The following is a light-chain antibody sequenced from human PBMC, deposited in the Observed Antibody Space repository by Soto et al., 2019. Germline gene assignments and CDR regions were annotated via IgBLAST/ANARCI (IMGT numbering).Light chain of an antibody. V-gene: IGLV1-51*01. J-gene: IGLJ1*01. Sequence: QSVLTQSASVSAAPGQRVSISCSGSSSNIGNKYVSWYQQIPGAAPKVLIYDNDKRPSGIPDRFSSSRSGTSATLRITCLHTGDEADYYCGTWDNLSAGGIFGTGTKVPVL. CDR2: DND. CDR3: GTWDNLSAGGI. CDR1: SSNIGNKY.